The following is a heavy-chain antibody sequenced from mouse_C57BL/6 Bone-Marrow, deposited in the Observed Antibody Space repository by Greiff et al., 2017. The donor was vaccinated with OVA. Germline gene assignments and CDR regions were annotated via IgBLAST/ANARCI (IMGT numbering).Heavy chain of an antibody. CDR1: GYTFTDYE. Sequence: VKLQESGAELVRPGASVTLSCKASGYTFTDYEMHWVKQTPVHGLEWIGAIDPVTGGTAYNQKFKGKAILTADKSSSTAYMELRSLTSEDSAVYYCTRGIYYGYDYYYAMDYWGQGTSVTVSA. V-gene: IGHV1-15*01. CDR3: TRGIYYGYDYYYAMDY. D-gene: IGHD2-2*01. J-gene: IGHJ4*01. CDR2: IDPVTGGT.